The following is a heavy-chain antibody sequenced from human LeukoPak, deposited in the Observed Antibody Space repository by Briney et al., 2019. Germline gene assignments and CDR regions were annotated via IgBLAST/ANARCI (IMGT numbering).Heavy chain of an antibody. CDR3: ARAYDYGDHFDY. Sequence: PGGSLRLSCAASGFTFSSYAMHWVRQAPGKGLEWVAVISYDGSNKYYADSAKGRFTISRDNSKNTLYLQMNSLRAEDTAVYYCARAYDYGDHFDYWGQGTLVTVSS. CDR2: ISYDGSNK. V-gene: IGHV3-30-3*01. D-gene: IGHD4-17*01. CDR1: GFTFSSYA. J-gene: IGHJ4*02.